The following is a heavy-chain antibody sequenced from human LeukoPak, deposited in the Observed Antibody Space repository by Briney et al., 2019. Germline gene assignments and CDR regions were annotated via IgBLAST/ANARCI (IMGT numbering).Heavy chain of an antibody. D-gene: IGHD3-10*01. CDR1: GFTFSSYA. Sequence: GGSLRLSCVASGFTFSSYAMSRVRQAPGKGLEWVASISASGGTTYYLDSVRGRFTISRDNSKNTLYLQMNSLRAEDTAIYSCARDIRGSGNYGWFDPWGQGTLVTVSS. CDR3: ARDIRGSGNYGWFDP. V-gene: IGHV3-23*01. CDR2: ISASGGTT. J-gene: IGHJ5*02.